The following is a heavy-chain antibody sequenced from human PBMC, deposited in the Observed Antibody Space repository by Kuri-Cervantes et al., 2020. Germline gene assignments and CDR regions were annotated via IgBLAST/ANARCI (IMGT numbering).Heavy chain of an antibody. CDR2: ISSTSATI. V-gene: IGHV3-48*01. CDR3: AREIAVAGTEIDY. Sequence: GESLKISCAASRFTFSGYSMNWVRQAPGKGLELVSYISSTSATILYADSVRGRMTVSRDNAKNSLYLQMNSLRVEDTAVYYCAREIAVAGTEIDYWGQGTLVTVSS. CDR1: RFTFSGYS. J-gene: IGHJ4*02. D-gene: IGHD6-19*01.